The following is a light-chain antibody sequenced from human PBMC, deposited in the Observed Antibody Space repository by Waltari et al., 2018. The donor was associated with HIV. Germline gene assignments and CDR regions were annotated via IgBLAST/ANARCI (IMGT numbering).Light chain of an antibody. CDR1: SSDVGGYHY. CDR2: EVS. CDR3: SSYTSSSTLVV. Sequence: QSALTQPASVSGSPGQSITISCTGTSSDVGGYHYVSWYQQHPGKAPKLMIYEVSNRPSGVSNRLSGSKSGNTASLTISGRQAEDEANYYCSSYTSSSTLVVFGTGTKVTVL. V-gene: IGLV2-14*01. J-gene: IGLJ1*01.